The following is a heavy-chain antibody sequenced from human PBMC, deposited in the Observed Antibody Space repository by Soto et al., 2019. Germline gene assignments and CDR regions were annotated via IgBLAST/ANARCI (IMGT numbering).Heavy chain of an antibody. Sequence: QVQLVESGGGVVQPGRSLRLSCTASGFTFSTYAMHWVRQAPGKGLEWVTVISYDGSNKHYAHSEKGRFTISRDNSKNTLYLQMNSLRAEDMGVYYCAREFWRRGVYFDLWGRGTLVSVSS. V-gene: IGHV3-30-3*01. J-gene: IGHJ2*01. CDR2: ISYDGSNK. CDR1: GFTFSTYA. D-gene: IGHD3-3*01. CDR3: AREFWRRGVYFDL.